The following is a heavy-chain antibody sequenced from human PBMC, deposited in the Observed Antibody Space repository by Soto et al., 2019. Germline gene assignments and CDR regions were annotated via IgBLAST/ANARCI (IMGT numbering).Heavy chain of an antibody. J-gene: IGHJ4*02. Sequence: ASVKVSCKASGYTFTIYYMHGVLQSPGQWLEWMGIINPSGGSTSYAQKFQGRVTMTRDTSTSTVYMELSSLRSEDTAVYYCASNEYGSGSYYNHAFDYWGQGTLVTVSS. CDR2: INPSGGST. CDR1: GYTFTIYY. V-gene: IGHV1-46*01. CDR3: ASNEYGSGSYYNHAFDY. D-gene: IGHD3-10*01.